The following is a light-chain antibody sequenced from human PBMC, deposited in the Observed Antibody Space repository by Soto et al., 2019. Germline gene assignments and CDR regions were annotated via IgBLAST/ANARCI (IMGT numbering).Light chain of an antibody. CDR3: MQALQTPLT. CDR2: LGS. CDR1: QSLLHSNGYNY. V-gene: IGKV2-28*01. Sequence: DIVMTQSPLSLPVTPGEPASISCMSSQSLLHSNGYNYLDWYLQKPGQSPQLLIYLGSNRASGVTDRLSGSGSGTDFTLKISRVEAEDVGVYYCMQALQTPLTFGGGTKVEIK. J-gene: IGKJ4*01.